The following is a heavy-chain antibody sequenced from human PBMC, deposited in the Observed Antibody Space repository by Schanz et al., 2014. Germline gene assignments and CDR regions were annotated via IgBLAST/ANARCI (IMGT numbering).Heavy chain of an antibody. V-gene: IGHV1-69*04. J-gene: IGHJ4*02. CDR3: AKDHAPYTTSSDVRYFDY. D-gene: IGHD6-6*01. CDR2: INLYGGST. CDR1: GGTFSSFG. Sequence: QVQLVQSGAEAKKPGSSVKVSCKASGGTFSSFGINWVRQAPGQGLGWVGIINLYGGSTNYAQKFQDRVRITADNATNKAYKALSSLRSDDTAEYYCAKDHAPYTTSSDVRYFDYWGQGSLVTVSS.